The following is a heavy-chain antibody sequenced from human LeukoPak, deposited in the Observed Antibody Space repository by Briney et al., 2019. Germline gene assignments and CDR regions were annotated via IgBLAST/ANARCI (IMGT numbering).Heavy chain of an antibody. CDR1: GFTFRSYA. V-gene: IGHV3-30*18. J-gene: IGHJ6*03. D-gene: IGHD3-10*01. Sequence: GGSLRLSCAASGFTFRSYAMHWVRQAPGKGLEWVAVISYDGSNKYFGDSVKGRLTISRDNSKNTLYLQMVSLRAEDTAIYYCAKAVTSDYHSLYYNYYMDVWGKGTTVTVSS. CDR2: ISYDGSNK. CDR3: AKAVTSDYHSLYYNYYMDV.